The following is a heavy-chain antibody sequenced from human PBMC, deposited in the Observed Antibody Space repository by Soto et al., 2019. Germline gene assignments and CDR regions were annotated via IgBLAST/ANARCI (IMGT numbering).Heavy chain of an antibody. D-gene: IGHD6-13*01. CDR2: IWYDGSNK. V-gene: IGHV3-33*01. Sequence: QVQLVESGGGVVQPGRSLRLSCAASGFTFSSYGMHWVRQAPGKGLEWVAVIWYDGSNKYYADSVKGRFTISKDNSKNTLYLQMNSLRAEDKAVYYCARDGASSWSQWYYYYGMDVWGQGTTVTVSS. J-gene: IGHJ6*02. CDR1: GFTFSSYG. CDR3: ARDGASSWSQWYYYYGMDV.